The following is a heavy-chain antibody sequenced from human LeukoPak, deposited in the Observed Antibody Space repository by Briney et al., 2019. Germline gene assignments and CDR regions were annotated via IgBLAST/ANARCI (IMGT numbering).Heavy chain of an antibody. CDR2: IYYSGST. CDR1: GGSLISTTYY. D-gene: IGHD3-16*02. Sequence: PSETLSLTCAVSGGSLISTTYYWGWIRQPPGKGLEWIGSIYYSGSTYYNPSLKSRVTVSVDMSKNQFSLQLSSVTAVDTAVYYCARAPRTGAWDMITFGGVIVHGDAFDFWGQGTMVTVSS. V-gene: IGHV4-39*07. J-gene: IGHJ3*01. CDR3: ARAPRTGAWDMITFGGVIVHGDAFDF.